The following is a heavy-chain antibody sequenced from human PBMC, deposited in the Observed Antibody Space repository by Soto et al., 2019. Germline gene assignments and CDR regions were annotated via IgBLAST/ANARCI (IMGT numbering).Heavy chain of an antibody. J-gene: IGHJ6*02. CDR1: GYTFTSYD. CDR2: MNANSGNT. Sequence: QVQLVQSGAEVKKPGASVKVSCKASGYTFTSYDVSWVRQATGQGVEWMGWMNANSGNTGYAQNFQDRVTMTRNPPISPAYMELNDLRSEDTAVYYCSRSRGDGGMDVWGQGTTVTVSS. D-gene: IGHD3-10*01. V-gene: IGHV1-8*01. CDR3: SRSRGDGGMDV.